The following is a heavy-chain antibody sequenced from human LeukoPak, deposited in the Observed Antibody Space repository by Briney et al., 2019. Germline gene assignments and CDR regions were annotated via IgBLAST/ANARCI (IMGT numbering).Heavy chain of an antibody. CDR3: ARGRNIEMTTMSGGSDY. Sequence: ASVRVSCKASGYTFTDYYMHWVRQAPGQGLEWMGWLNPNSGDTNYAQKFQGRVSMTRDSSISTAYMDLSDLRSDDTAVYSCARGRNIEMTTMSGGSDYWGQGTLVTVSS. CDR2: LNPNSGDT. D-gene: IGHD5-24*01. J-gene: IGHJ4*02. V-gene: IGHV1-2*02. CDR1: GYTFTDYY.